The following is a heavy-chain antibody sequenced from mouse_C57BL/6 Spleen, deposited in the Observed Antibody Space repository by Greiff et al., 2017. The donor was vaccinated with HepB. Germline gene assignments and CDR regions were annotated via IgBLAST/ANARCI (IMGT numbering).Heavy chain of an antibody. D-gene: IGHD1-3*01. J-gene: IGHJ3*01. CDR2: INPYNGGT. CDR1: GYTFTDYY. CDR3: ARWGMYSIKVLAY. V-gene: IGHV1-19*01. Sequence: EVQLQQSGPVLVKPGASVKMSCKASGYTFTDYYMNWVKQSHGKSLEWIGVINPYNGGTNYNQKFKGKATLTVDKSSSTAYMELNSLTSEDSAVYYCARWGMYSIKVLAYWGQGTLVTVAA.